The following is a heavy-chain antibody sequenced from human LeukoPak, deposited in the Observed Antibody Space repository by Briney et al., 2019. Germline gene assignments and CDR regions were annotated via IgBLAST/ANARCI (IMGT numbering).Heavy chain of an antibody. D-gene: IGHD4-17*01. CDR1: GGSFSGYY. CDR2: INHSGSA. J-gene: IGHJ4*02. CDR3: ARGQGTVTTH. Sequence: PSETLSLTCAGYGGSFSGYYWSWIRQPPGKGLEWIGEINHSGSANYNPSLKSRVTISLDTSKNQFSLKLSSVTAADTAVYYCARGQGTVTTHWGQGTLVTVSS. V-gene: IGHV4-34*01.